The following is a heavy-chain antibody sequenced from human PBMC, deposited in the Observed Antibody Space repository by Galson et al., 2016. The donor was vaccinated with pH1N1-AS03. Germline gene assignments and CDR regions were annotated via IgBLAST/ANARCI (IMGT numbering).Heavy chain of an antibody. V-gene: IGHV4-4*07. J-gene: IGHJ4*02. D-gene: IGHD2-2*02. CDR2: THTSGSS. CDR3: SREALYSSVDCFYL. Sequence: ETLSLTCTVSGDSISIDYWSWIRQSAGKGLEWIGRTHTSGSSNYNPSLKGRVTMSIDRSKNEISLKVTSVTAADTAVYYCSREALYSSVDCFYLWGQGTQVTVSS. CDR1: GDSISIDY.